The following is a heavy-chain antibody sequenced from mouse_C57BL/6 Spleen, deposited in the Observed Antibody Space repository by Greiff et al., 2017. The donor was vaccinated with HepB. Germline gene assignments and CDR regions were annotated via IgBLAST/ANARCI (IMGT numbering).Heavy chain of an antibody. Sequence: VKLMESGPELVKPGASVKISCKASGYAFSSSWMNWVKQRPGKGLEWIGRIYPGDGDTNYNGKFKGKATLTADKSSSTAYMQLSSLTSEDSAVYYCARRNFYGSSGDAMDYWGQGTSVTVSS. D-gene: IGHD1-1*01. CDR3: ARRNFYGSSGDAMDY. J-gene: IGHJ4*01. V-gene: IGHV1-82*01. CDR2: IYPGDGDT. CDR1: GYAFSSSW.